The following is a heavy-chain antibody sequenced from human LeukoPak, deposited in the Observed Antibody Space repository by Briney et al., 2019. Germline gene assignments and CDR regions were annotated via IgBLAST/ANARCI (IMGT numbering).Heavy chain of an antibody. CDR3: ARALAAAGMGLDY. CDR1: GFTFSSYE. CDR2: ISSSGSTI. J-gene: IGHJ4*02. Sequence: GGSLRLSCAASGFTFSSYEMNWVRQAPGEGLEWVSYISSSGSTIYYADSVKGRFTISRDNTKNSLYLQMNSLRAEDTAVYYCARALAAAGMGLDYWGQGTLVTVSS. D-gene: IGHD6-13*01. V-gene: IGHV3-48*03.